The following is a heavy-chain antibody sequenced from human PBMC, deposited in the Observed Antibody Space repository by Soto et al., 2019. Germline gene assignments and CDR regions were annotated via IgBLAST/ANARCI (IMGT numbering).Heavy chain of an antibody. CDR1: GYTFISYY. CDR3: ARGESGSFSTGCAY. J-gene: IGHJ4*02. V-gene: IGHV1-46*01. CDR2: INPSGGST. D-gene: IGHD1-26*01. Sequence: QVQLVQSGAEVKKPGASVKVSCKASGYTFISYYMHWVRQAPGHGLEWMGIINPSGGSTTYAQKFQGRVTMTRDTSTSTAYMELSSLRSADTAVYFCARGESGSFSTGCAYWGQGTLVTVSS.